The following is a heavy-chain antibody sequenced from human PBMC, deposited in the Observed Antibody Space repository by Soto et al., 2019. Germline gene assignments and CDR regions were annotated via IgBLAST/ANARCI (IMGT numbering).Heavy chain of an antibody. Sequence: ASVKVSCKASGYTFTSYDINWVRQATGQGLEWMGWMNANSGNTGYAQKFQGRVTMTRDTSISTAYMELRSLRSADTAVYYCASFVPELRNFSYYYYGMDVWGQGTTVTVSS. CDR2: MNANSGNT. J-gene: IGHJ6*02. CDR1: GYTFTSYD. V-gene: IGHV1-8*01. D-gene: IGHD1-26*01. CDR3: ASFVPELRNFSYYYYGMDV.